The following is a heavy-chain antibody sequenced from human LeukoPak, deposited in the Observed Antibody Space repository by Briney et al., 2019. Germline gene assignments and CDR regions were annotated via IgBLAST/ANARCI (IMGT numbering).Heavy chain of an antibody. D-gene: IGHD6-13*01. CDR1: GYSFTSYD. Sequence: GASVKVSCKASGYSFTSYDINWVRQATGQGLEWMGWMNPNGGNTGSAQKFQGRVTMTRNTSISTAYMELSNLRSEDTAVYYCARRVAAGGTCMGYWGQGTLVTVSS. CDR3: ARRVAAGGTCMGY. J-gene: IGHJ4*02. CDR2: MNPNGGNT. V-gene: IGHV1-8*01.